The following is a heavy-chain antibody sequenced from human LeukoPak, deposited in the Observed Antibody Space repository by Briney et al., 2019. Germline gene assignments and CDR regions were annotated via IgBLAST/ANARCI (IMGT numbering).Heavy chain of an antibody. Sequence: GGSLRLSCAAFGFSFSSYGMHWVRQAPGKGLEWVAIMWYDGSNKYYADSVRGRFTISRDNSENTLYLQMNSVRAEDTAVYYCAKGGYTNYPDGYYYMDVWGKGTTVTVSS. D-gene: IGHD4-11*01. V-gene: IGHV3-33*06. J-gene: IGHJ6*03. CDR3: AKGGYTNYPDGYYYMDV. CDR2: MWYDGSNK. CDR1: GFSFSSYG.